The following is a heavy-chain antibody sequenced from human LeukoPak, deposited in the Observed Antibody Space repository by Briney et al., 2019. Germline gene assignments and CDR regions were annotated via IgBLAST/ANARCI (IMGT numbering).Heavy chain of an antibody. Sequence: SETLSLTCTVSGGSITSNHYYWGWIRQPPGKGLEWIGSISYGGSTHHNPSLKSRVTISVDTSKNQFSLKLSSVTAADTAVYYCARGQRTTIFGVVIRYNWFDPWGQGTLVTVSS. D-gene: IGHD3-3*01. CDR3: ARGQRTTIFGVVIRYNWFDP. CDR2: ISYGGST. V-gene: IGHV4-39*07. J-gene: IGHJ5*02. CDR1: GGSITSNHYY.